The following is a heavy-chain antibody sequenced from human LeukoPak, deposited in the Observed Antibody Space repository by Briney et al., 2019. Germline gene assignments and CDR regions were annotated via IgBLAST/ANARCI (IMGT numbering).Heavy chain of an antibody. D-gene: IGHD5-18*01. CDR2: IRPKANNYAT. CDR1: GFTFSGST. Sequence: PGGSLKLSCAASGFTFSGSTVHWVRQASGRGLEWVGHIRPKANNYATAYAASVKGRFAISRDDSKNTAYLQMNSLRAEDTAVYYCARVLTGYGWAFDIWGQGTMVTVSS. J-gene: IGHJ3*02. V-gene: IGHV3-73*01. CDR3: ARVLTGYGWAFDI.